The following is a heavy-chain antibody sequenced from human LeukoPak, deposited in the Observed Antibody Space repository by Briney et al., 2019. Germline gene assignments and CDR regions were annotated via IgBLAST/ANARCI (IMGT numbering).Heavy chain of an antibody. CDR3: AKSVSNYYDSSGYRGGFDY. CDR1: GFTFSSYG. D-gene: IGHD3-22*01. CDR2: ISYDGSNK. J-gene: IGHJ4*02. V-gene: IGHV3-30*18. Sequence: GRSLRLSCAASGFTFSSYGMHWVRQAPGKGLEWVAVISYDGSNKYYADSVKGRFTISRDNSKNTLYLQMNSLRAEDTAVYYCAKSVSNYYDSSGYRGGFDYWGQGTLVTVSS.